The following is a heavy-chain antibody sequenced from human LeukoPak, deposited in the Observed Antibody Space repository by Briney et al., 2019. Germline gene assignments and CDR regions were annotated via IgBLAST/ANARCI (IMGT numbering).Heavy chain of an antibody. J-gene: IGHJ4*02. CDR3: ARERAVAGTGHLDY. D-gene: IGHD6-19*01. CDR1: GFTFSSYA. CDR2: ISYDGSNK. V-gene: IGHV3-30*04. Sequence: GGSLRLSCAASGFTFSSYAMHWVRQAPGKGLEGVAVISYDGSNKYYADSVKGRFTISRDNSKNTLYLQMNSLRAEDTAVYYCARERAVAGTGHLDYWGQGTLVTVSS.